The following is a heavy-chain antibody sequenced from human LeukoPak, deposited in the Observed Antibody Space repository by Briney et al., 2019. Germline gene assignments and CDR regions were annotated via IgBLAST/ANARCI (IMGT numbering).Heavy chain of an antibody. CDR1: GDSVSGVY. D-gene: IGHD1-26*01. V-gene: IGHV4-59*08. CDR3: ARHGSGSYNRNNWFDP. CDR2: VYYSGDT. J-gene: IGHJ5*02. Sequence: SETLSLTCTVSGDSVSGVYWSWIRQPPGKGLEWIGYVYYSGDTNYNPSLKSRVTMSLDTSKNQVSLRLSSVTAADTAVYYCARHGSGSYNRNNWFDPWGQGTLVTVSS.